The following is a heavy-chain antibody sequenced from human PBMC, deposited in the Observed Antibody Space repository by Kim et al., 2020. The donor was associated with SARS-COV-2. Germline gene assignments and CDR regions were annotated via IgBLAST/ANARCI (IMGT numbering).Heavy chain of an antibody. CDR2: IANDERNI. CDR3: LAEVGSGSFGYYG. V-gene: IGHV3-30*04. CDR1: GFTFSTYS. Sequence: GGSLRLFCAASGFTFSTYSLNWVRQTPGEGLVWVARIANDERNIEYADSVKGRFIISRDNTKNTLYLQMNSLRPEDTAVYYCLAEVGSGSFGYYG. J-gene: IGHJ6*01. D-gene: IGHD1-26*01.